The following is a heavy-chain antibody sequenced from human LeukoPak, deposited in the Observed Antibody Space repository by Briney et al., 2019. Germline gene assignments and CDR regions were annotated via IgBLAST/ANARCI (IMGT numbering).Heavy chain of an antibody. CDR3: AKVASTTRRHDAFDI. Sequence: ASVKVSCTASGYTFTGYYMHWVRQAPGQGLEWMGWINPNSGGTIYAQKFQGRVTMTRDMSISTAYMELSRLRSDDTAVYYCAKVASTTRRHDAFDIWGQGTLVTVSS. CDR1: GYTFTGYY. D-gene: IGHD1-1*01. V-gene: IGHV1-2*02. CDR2: INPNSGGT. J-gene: IGHJ3*02.